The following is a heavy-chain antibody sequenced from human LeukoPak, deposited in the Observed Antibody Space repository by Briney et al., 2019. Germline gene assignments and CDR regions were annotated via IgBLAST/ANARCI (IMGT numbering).Heavy chain of an antibody. CDR1: GFTLRGNY. CDR2: IYSGGDS. V-gene: IGHV3-53*01. J-gene: IGHJ6*02. CDR3: ARSHRGAYYYYGMDV. Sequence: GGSLRLSCAASGFTLRGNYMSWVRQDPGKGLEWISLIYSGGDSYYPDSVRGRFTISRDNARNTQFLQMNSLRAEDTAVYYCARSHRGAYYYYGMDVWGQGTAVTVSS.